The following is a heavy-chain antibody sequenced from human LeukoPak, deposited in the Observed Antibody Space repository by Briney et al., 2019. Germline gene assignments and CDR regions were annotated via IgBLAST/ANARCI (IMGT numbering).Heavy chain of an antibody. J-gene: IGHJ4*02. CDR3: ASTQKDFDWLLQPSAYFNY. D-gene: IGHD3-9*01. V-gene: IGHV3-48*03. CDR1: GFTFSSYE. Sequence: GGSLRLSCAASGFTFSSYEMNWVRQAPGKGLEWVSYISSSGSTIYYADSVKGRFTISRDNAKNSLYLQMNSLRAEDTAVYYCASTQKDFDWLLQPSAYFNYWGQGTLVTVSS. CDR2: ISSSGSTI.